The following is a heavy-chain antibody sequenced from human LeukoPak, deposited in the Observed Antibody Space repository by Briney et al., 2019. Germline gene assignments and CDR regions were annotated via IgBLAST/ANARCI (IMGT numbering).Heavy chain of an antibody. CDR2: IGTAGDT. J-gene: IGHJ3*02. V-gene: IGHV3-13*01. CDR1: GFTFRSYE. Sequence: PGGSLRLSRAASGFTFRSYEMHWVRQAPGKGLEWVSAIGTAGDTYYPDSVKGRFAISRADAKNSLYLQMNSLRAGDTAVYYCVRDLTGENAFDIWGQGTMVTVSS. CDR3: VRDLTGENAFDI. D-gene: IGHD3-16*01.